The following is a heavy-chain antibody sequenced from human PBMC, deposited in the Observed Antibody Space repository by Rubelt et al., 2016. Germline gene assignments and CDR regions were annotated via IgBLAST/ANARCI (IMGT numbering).Heavy chain of an antibody. V-gene: IGHV3-7*03. J-gene: IGHJ4*02. Sequence: GGSLRLSCAASGLTFGSYAIHWVRQAPGRGLEWVANIKQDGSEDYYADSVKGRFTISRDNAKNSLYLQLNSLRAEDTAVYYCAKDGDGYPYWGQGTLVTVSS. D-gene: IGHD5-18*01. CDR3: AKDGDGYPY. CDR2: IKQDGSED. CDR1: GLTFGSYA.